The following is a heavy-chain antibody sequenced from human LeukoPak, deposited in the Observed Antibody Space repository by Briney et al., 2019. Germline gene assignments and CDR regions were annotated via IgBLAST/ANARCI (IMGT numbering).Heavy chain of an antibody. CDR1: GFTFSSYA. D-gene: IGHD6-13*01. J-gene: IGHJ4*02. CDR2: ISGSGGST. CDR3: ARRSGSSWSSFDY. Sequence: TGGSLRLSCAASGFTFSSYAMSWVRQAPGKGLEWVSAISGSGGSTYYADSVKGRLTISRDNFGNMLYLHLDSLRVEDTAIYYCARRSGSSWSSFDYWGQGALVTVSS. V-gene: IGHV3-23*01.